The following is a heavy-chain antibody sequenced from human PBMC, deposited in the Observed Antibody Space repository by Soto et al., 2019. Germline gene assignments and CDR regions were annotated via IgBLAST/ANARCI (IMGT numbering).Heavy chain of an antibody. V-gene: IGHV3-30-3*01. CDR3: AREKRGYSYGYPGDY. J-gene: IGHJ4*02. CDR1: GFTFSSYA. D-gene: IGHD5-18*01. Sequence: QVQLVESGGGVVQPGRSLRLSCAASGFTFSSYAMHWVRQAPGKGLEWVAVISYDGSNKYYADSVKGRFTISRDNSKNTLYLQMNSLRAEDTAVYYCAREKRGYSYGYPGDYWGQRTLVTVSS. CDR2: ISYDGSNK.